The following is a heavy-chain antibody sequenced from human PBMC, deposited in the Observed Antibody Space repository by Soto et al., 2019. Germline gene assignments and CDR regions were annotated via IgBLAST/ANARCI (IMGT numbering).Heavy chain of an antibody. CDR1: GGTFSSYT. Sequence: ASVKVSCKASGGTFSSYTISWVRQAPGQGLEWMGRIIPILGIANYAQKFQGRVTITADKSTSTAYMELSSLRSEDTAVYYYAREESGSYVGYWGQGTLVTVSS. D-gene: IGHD1-26*01. V-gene: IGHV1-69*04. CDR3: AREESGSYVGY. CDR2: IIPILGIA. J-gene: IGHJ4*02.